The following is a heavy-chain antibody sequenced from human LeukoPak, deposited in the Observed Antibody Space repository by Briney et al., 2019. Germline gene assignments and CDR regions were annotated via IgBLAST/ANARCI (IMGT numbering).Heavy chain of an antibody. V-gene: IGHV1-2*02. CDR3: ARAPPGSTNFDY. CDR1: GYTFTSYG. D-gene: IGHD5/OR15-5a*01. CDR2: INPNSGGT. Sequence: ASVKVSCKASGYTFTSYGISWVRQAPGQGLEWMGWINPNSGGTNYAQKFQGRVTMTRDTSISTAYMELSRLRSDDTAVYYCARAPPGSTNFDYWGQGILVTVSS. J-gene: IGHJ4*02.